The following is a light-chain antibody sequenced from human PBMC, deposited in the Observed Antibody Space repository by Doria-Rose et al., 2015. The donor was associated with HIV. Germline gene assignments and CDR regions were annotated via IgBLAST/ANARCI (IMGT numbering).Light chain of an antibody. Sequence: TQSPGTLSLSPGERATLSCRSSQSFSSTYLALYQQKPGQAPSLLIYDGSPRATGIPDRFSAGGSWIDFTLTINRLEPEDFALYYCHQYGTSWSFGQGTKVEI. CDR1: QSFSSTY. J-gene: IGKJ1*01. CDR2: DGS. V-gene: IGKV3-20*01. CDR3: HQYGTSWS.